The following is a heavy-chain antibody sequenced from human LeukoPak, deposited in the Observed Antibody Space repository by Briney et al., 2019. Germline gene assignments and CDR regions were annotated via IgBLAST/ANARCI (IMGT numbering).Heavy chain of an antibody. Sequence: PGRSLRFSCAASGFTCDGYAMDRLRQAPGKGLEWVSGISWNSGSIGYADSVKGRFTISRDNAKNSLYLQMNSLKAEDTAFYYSAKDRDFHNSPKRKHVLDYYYMDVWRKGTTV. D-gene: IGHD4-23*01. J-gene: IGHJ6*03. V-gene: IGHV3-9*01. CDR2: ISWNSGSI. CDR3: AKDRDFHNSPKRKHVLDYYYMDV. CDR1: GFTCDGYA.